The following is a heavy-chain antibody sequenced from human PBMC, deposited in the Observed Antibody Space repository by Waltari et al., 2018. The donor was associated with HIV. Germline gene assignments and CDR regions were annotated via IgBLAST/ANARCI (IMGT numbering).Heavy chain of an antibody. Sequence: QVQLEESGPGLVKPSETLSLTCTVSGGSISSYYWSWIRLPAGKGLEWIGRIYTSGSTHYHPALKSRVTLSVDTSMNQFSLKLSSVTAADTAVYYCARGLRLGELSLYKYAFDIWGQGTMVTVSS. CDR3: ARGLRLGELSLYKYAFDI. CDR1: GGSISSYY. V-gene: IGHV4-4*07. J-gene: IGHJ3*02. D-gene: IGHD3-16*02. CDR2: IYTSGST.